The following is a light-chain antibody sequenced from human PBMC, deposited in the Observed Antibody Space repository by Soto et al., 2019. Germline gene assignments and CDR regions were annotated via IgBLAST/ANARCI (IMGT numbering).Light chain of an antibody. CDR3: QQYGSSPTYT. V-gene: IGKV3-20*01. Sequence: EIVLTQSPGTLSLSPGERATLSCRASQSVSSSYLAWYQQKPGQAPRLLIYGASSRATGIPDRFSGSGSGTDFTLTISRLEPEDFAVYYCQQYGSSPTYTFGQGTKPESK. CDR2: GAS. J-gene: IGKJ2*01. CDR1: QSVSSSY.